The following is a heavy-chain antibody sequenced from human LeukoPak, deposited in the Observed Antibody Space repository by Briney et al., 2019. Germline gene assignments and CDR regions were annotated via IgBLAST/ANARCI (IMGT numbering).Heavy chain of an antibody. CDR3: AKGKGSSPSSIDW. Sequence: GGSLRLSCAASGFTFNTYAMSWVRQAPGKGLEWVSAISGSGGSTYYADSVKGRFTISRDNSKNTLYLQIHSLRAEDTAVYYCAKGKGSSPSSIDWWGQGTLVTVSS. D-gene: IGHD2-15*01. CDR1: GFTFNTYA. J-gene: IGHJ4*02. V-gene: IGHV3-23*01. CDR2: ISGSGGST.